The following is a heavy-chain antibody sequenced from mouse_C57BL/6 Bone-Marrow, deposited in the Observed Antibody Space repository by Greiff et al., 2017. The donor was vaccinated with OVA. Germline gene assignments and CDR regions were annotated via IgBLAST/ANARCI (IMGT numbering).Heavy chain of an antibody. CDR3: TTGFLYY. CDR1: GFNIKDDY. V-gene: IGHV14-4*01. J-gene: IGHJ2*01. Sequence: VQLQQSGAELVRPGASVKLSCTASGFNIKDDYMHWVKQRPEQGLEWIGWIDPENGDTEYASKFQGKATITADTSSNTAYLQLSSLTSEDTAVYYCTTGFLYYWGQGTTLTVSA. CDR2: IDPENGDT.